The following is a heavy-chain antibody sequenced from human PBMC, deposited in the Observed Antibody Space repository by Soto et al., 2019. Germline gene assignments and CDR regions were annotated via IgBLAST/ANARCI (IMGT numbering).Heavy chain of an antibody. D-gene: IGHD4-4*01. Sequence: GGSLRLSCAASGFTFSRSGMHWVRQAPGKGLDWVAVIWYDGSKKYYADSVKGRFTISRDENTLYLQMNSLRVEDTALYYCARDFGSTQYLFDYWGQGTLVTVSS. J-gene: IGHJ4*02. CDR2: IWYDGSKK. V-gene: IGHV3-33*01. CDR3: ARDFGSTQYLFDY. CDR1: GFTFSRSG.